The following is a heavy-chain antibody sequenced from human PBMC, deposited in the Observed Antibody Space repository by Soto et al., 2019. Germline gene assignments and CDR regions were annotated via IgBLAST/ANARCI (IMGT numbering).Heavy chain of an antibody. CDR1: GFTFSKFW. J-gene: IGHJ5*02. D-gene: IGHD2-2*02. Sequence: GGSLRLSCITSGFTFSKFWMSWVRQAPGKGLEWVANIKHDGSQSYYEDSVKGRFTISRDNAKNSLYLQVNSLRVDDTAVYFCARLLLYSTSGRGWFDPRGQGTLVTVPQ. CDR2: IKHDGSQS. V-gene: IGHV3-7*03. CDR3: ARLLLYSTSGRGWFDP.